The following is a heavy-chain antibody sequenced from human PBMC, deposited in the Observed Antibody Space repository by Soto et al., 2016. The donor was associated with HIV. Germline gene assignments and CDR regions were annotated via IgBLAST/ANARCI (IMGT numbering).Heavy chain of an antibody. D-gene: IGHD3-3*01. CDR3: ARDENFXEAYGMDV. CDR1: GFTISNNY. Sequence: EVQLVESGGGLVQPGGSLRLSCAASGFTISNNYMSWVRQAPEKGLEWVSVIYSGGNTYYADSVKGRFTISRDNSKNTLYLQMDSLRAEDTAVYYCARDENFXEAYGMDVWGQGTTVTVSS. J-gene: IGHJ6*02. V-gene: IGHV3-66*01. CDR2: IYSGGNT.